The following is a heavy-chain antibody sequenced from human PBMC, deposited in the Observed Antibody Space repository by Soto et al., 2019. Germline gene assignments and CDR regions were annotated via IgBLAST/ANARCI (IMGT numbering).Heavy chain of an antibody. D-gene: IGHD3-22*01. V-gene: IGHV2-5*01. CDR2: IYWNDDK. J-gene: IGHJ4*02. CDR3: ALRRDSYDSSGYYYYSPFDS. CDR1: GFSLSTSGVG. Sequence: SGPTLVNPTQTLTLTCTFSGFSLSTSGVGVGWIRQPPGKALEWLALIYWNDDKRYSPSLKSRLTITKDTSKNQVVLTMTNMDPVDKAAYYCALRRDSYDSSGYYYYSPFDSWGQGTLVTVSS.